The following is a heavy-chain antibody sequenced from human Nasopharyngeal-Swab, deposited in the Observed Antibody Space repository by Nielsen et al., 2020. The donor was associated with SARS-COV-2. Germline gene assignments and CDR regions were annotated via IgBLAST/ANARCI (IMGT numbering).Heavy chain of an antibody. D-gene: IGHD7-27*01. V-gene: IGHV4-34*01. CDR1: GGSFSGYY. J-gene: IGHJ4*02. Sequence: SETLSLTCAVYGGSFSGYYWSWIRQPPGKGLEGIGEINHSGSTNYNPSLKSRVTISVDTSKNQFSLKLSSVTAADTAVYYCARGGIPTGDLPTGYYLDYWGQGTLVTVSS. CDR3: ARGGIPTGDLPTGYYLDY. CDR2: INHSGST.